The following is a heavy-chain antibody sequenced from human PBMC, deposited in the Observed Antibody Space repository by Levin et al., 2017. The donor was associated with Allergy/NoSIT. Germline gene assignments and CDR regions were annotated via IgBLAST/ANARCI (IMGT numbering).Heavy chain of an antibody. J-gene: IGHJ3*02. CDR1: GGSISSGDYY. CDR2: IYYSGST. D-gene: IGHD3-10*01. CDR3: ASHKTGRAFDI. V-gene: IGHV4-30-4*01. Sequence: SETLSLTCTVSGGSISSGDYYWSWIRQPPGKGLEWIGYIYYSGSTYYNPSLKSRVTISVDTSKNQFSLKLSSVTAADTAVYYCASHKTGRAFDIWGQGTMVTVSS.